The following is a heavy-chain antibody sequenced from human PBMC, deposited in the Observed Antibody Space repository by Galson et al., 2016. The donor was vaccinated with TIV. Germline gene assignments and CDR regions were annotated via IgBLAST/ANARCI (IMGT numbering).Heavy chain of an antibody. D-gene: IGHD3-10*01. CDR2: IYSAGNT. CDR1: GFTVSGTS. V-gene: IGHV3-53*01. Sequence: LRLSCAGSGFTVSGTSMSWVRQAPGKGLEWVSLIYSAGNTFYADSVKGRFTLSRGNSKNTVYLQISSLRVEDTAVYYCARVSGVVRGYGLDVWGQGTMVTVAS. J-gene: IGHJ6*02. CDR3: ARVSGVVRGYGLDV.